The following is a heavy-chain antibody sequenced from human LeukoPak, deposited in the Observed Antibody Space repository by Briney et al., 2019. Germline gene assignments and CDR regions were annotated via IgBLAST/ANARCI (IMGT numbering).Heavy chain of an antibody. Sequence: ASVKVSCKASGYTFIDYCMHWVRQAPGQGLEWMGRINPDSGAADYTQEFQGRVTMTRDTSINTVYMELSRLRSDDTALYYCARASYSNYATHFDYWGREPWSPSPQ. CDR1: GYTFIDYC. CDR3: ARASYSNYATHFDY. V-gene: IGHV1-2*06. D-gene: IGHD4-11*01. CDR2: INPDSGAA. J-gene: IGHJ4*02.